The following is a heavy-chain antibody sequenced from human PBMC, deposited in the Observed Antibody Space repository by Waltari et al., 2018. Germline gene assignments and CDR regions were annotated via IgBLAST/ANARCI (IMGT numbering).Heavy chain of an antibody. D-gene: IGHD1-26*01. V-gene: IGHV1-2*02. CDR1: GSSRTDYH. CDR3: ARDPGPIVGAPDL. J-gene: IGHJ5*02. Sequence: QEQLVQSGSKVTKPAASVRDSCQAFGSSRTDYHLHWFRQTPNQRFEWMGWFNPKKGDSESAANLLGRVTMSRDTSINTVYLDLSGVRSDDTAVYFCARDPGPIVGAPDLWGQGTLVTVFS. CDR2: FNPKKGDS.